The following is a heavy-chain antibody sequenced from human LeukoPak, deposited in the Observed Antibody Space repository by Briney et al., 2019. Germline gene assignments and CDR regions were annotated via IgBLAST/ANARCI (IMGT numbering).Heavy chain of an antibody. J-gene: IGHJ3*02. V-gene: IGHV3-30*03. Sequence: GGALRLSCAASGFTFSSYGMHWVRQAPGKGLEGVAGIIYDGRNTNYADSVKGRFTISRDNSKNTFYLQMSSLRAEDTAVYYCARGARRWVQINAAFDIWGQGTLVTVSS. CDR2: IIYDGRNT. D-gene: IGHD5-24*01. CDR1: GFTFSSYG. CDR3: ARGARRWVQINAAFDI.